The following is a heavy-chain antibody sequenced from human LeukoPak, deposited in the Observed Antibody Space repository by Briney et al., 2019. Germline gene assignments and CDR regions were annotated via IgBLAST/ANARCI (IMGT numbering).Heavy chain of an antibody. V-gene: IGHV3-23*01. J-gene: IGHJ4*02. CDR1: GFTFSSSA. D-gene: IGHD1-7*01. CDR3: AKDRVRAYGITGTNVFDY. CDR2: ISGSGGST. Sequence: VGSLRHSSVASGFTFSSSAMSSVRQAPRKRLERVSPISGSGGSTYYADSVKGRFTISPDNSKSTLYLQMNSLRAEDTAVEYCAKDRVRAYGITGTNVFDYCGQGTLFTVSS.